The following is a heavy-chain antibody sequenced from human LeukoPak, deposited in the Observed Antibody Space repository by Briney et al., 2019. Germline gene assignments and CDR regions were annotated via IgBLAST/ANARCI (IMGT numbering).Heavy chain of an antibody. J-gene: IGHJ2*01. CDR1: GGSFSGYY. Sequence: PSETLSLTCAVYGGSFSGYYWSWIRQPPGKGLEWIGYLYYSGSTNYNPSLKSRVTISIDTSKNQFSLKLSSVTAADTAVYYCARDRVGGYDYAYFDLWGRGTLVTVSS. V-gene: IGHV4-59*01. CDR3: ARDRVGGYDYAYFDL. D-gene: IGHD5-12*01. CDR2: LYYSGST.